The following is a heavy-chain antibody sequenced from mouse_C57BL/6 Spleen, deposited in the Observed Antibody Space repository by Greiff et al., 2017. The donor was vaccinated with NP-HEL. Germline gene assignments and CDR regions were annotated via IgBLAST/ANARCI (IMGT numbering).Heavy chain of an antibody. J-gene: IGHJ4*01. V-gene: IGHV1-53*01. D-gene: IGHD2-3*01. Sequence: VQLQQPGTELVKPGASVKLSCKASGYTFTSYWMHWVKQRPGQGLEWIGNINPSNGGTNYNEKFKSKATLTVDKSSSTAYMQLSSLTSEDSAVYYCARDGYRYYYAMDYWGQGTSVTVSS. CDR1: GYTFTSYW. CDR2: INPSNGGT. CDR3: ARDGYRYYYAMDY.